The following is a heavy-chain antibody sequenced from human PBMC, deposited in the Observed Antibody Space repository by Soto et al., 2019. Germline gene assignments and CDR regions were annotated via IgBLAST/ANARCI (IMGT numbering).Heavy chain of an antibody. J-gene: IGHJ4*02. Sequence: QVQLVQSGAELKKPGASVRVSCKPSGYTFTDLYIHWVRQAPGQGLEWMGWVDPRSGDRRNTQKVQGRVIMGRDTSTSTVYMELTSLTSDATAVYYCARDKYGPLDYWGQGTLVTVSS. CDR3: ARDKYGPLDY. CDR1: GYTFTDLY. D-gene: IGHD3-10*01. V-gene: IGHV1-2*02. CDR2: VDPRSGDR.